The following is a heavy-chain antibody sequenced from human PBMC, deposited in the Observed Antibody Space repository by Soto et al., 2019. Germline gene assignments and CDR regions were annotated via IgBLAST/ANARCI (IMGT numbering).Heavy chain of an antibody. V-gene: IGHV1-8*01. CDR1: GYTFTNSD. CDR3: ARRPDCSGGICGYGLDN. Sequence: QVQLVQSGAEVKKPGASVKVSCKASGYTFTNSDINWVRQAPGQGLEWMGWMNPDSGHAAYAQKCQGRGALATSTSTSTVDMGMGSVGSGDAAVYYCARRPDCSGGICGYGLDNWGQGTLVTVSS. D-gene: IGHD6-25*01. CDR2: MNPDSGHA. J-gene: IGHJ4*02.